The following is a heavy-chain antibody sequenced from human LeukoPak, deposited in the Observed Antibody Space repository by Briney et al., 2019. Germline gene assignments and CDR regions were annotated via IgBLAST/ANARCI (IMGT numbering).Heavy chain of an antibody. J-gene: IGHJ4*02. V-gene: IGHV3-48*03. D-gene: IGHD4-17*01. CDR1: GFSFSSYE. CDR3: ARYLNGDYVFDY. CDR2: ISSTGNTI. Sequence: GGSLRLSCAASGFSFSSYEMNWDRQAPGKGLEWVSYISSTGNTIYYADSVKGRFTISRDNAKNSLYLQMNSLRAEDTAFYYCARYLNGDYVFDYWGQGTLVTVSS.